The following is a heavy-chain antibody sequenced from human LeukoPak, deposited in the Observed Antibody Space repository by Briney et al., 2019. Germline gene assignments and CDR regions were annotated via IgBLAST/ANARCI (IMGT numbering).Heavy chain of an antibody. D-gene: IGHD1-26*01. V-gene: IGHV3-30*04. CDR3: ARDLSGSFSFDY. CDR1: GFSFSSYA. J-gene: IGHJ4*02. CDR2: LSYDGSNK. Sequence: GVSLRLSCAASGFSFSSYAMHWVRQAPGKGLEWVAALSYDGSNKYYADSVKGRFTISRDNSKNTLYLQMNSLRAEDTAVYFCARDLSGSFSFDYWGQGALVTVSS.